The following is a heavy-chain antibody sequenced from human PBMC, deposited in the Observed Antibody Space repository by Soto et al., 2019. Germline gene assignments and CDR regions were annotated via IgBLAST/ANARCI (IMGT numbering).Heavy chain of an antibody. Sequence: GASVKVSCKASGYTFTSYGISWVRQAPGQGLEWMGWISAYNGNTNYAQKLQGRVTMTTDTSTSTAYMELRSLRSDDTAVYYCARDYNCIGGSCYTGIDYWGQGTLVTVSS. CDR2: ISAYNGNT. CDR3: ARDYNCIGGSCYTGIDY. J-gene: IGHJ4*02. CDR1: GYTFTSYG. D-gene: IGHD2-15*01. V-gene: IGHV1-18*01.